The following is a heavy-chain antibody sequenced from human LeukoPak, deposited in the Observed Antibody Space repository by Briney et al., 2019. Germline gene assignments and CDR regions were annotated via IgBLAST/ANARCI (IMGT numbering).Heavy chain of an antibody. V-gene: IGHV4-4*07. CDR3: ARAITMVRGVIITLAFDI. D-gene: IGHD3-10*01. CDR2: IYTSGST. J-gene: IGHJ3*02. CDR1: GGSISNFY. Sequence: KPSETLSLTCTVSGGSISNFYWSWIRQPAGKTLEWIGRIYTSGSTNYNPSLKSRVTMSVDTSKNQFSLKLSSVTAADTAVYYCARAITMVRGVIITLAFDIWGQGTMVTVSS.